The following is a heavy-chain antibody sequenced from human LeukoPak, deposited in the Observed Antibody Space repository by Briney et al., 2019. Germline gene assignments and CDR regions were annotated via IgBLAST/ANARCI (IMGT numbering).Heavy chain of an antibody. CDR3: ATGGGWEPSSGVVTHIDV. J-gene: IGHJ6*03. CDR1: GFTVSSNY. V-gene: IGHV3-74*01. CDR2: IYNDGNGI. D-gene: IGHD3-3*01. Sequence: GGSLRLSCAASGFTVSSNYLSWVRQAPGKGLELVSRIYNDGNGIIYADSVKGRFTTSRDNAKNTLYLQMSSLRVEDTAVYYCATGGGWEPSSGVVTHIDVWGKGTTVTVSS.